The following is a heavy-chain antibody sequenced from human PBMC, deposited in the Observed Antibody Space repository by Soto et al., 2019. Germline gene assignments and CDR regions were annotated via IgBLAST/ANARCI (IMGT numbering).Heavy chain of an antibody. CDR1: GGTFSRYT. V-gene: IGHV1-69*01. CDR2: ITPMFGTP. Sequence: QVQLVQSGAEVKKPGSSVKVSCKASGGTFSRYTITWVRQAPGQGLEWMGGITPMFGTPNYAQKFQGRVTITADESTSTAYMELSSLRSEDTPMYYCARDGTLYDSSAYYYLYWGQGTLVTVSS. J-gene: IGHJ4*02. CDR3: ARDGTLYDSSAYYYLY. D-gene: IGHD3-22*01.